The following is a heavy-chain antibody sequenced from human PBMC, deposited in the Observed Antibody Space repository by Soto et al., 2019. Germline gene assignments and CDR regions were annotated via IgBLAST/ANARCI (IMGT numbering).Heavy chain of an antibody. J-gene: IGHJ6*02. CDR3: AREVGYYDILTGYPVRYGMDV. CDR2: IYYSGST. V-gene: IGHV4-39*02. CDR1: GYSIHSSIFY. D-gene: IGHD3-9*01. Sequence: SDTLSLTCTILGYSIHSSIFYWGWIGKPPGTGLEWIGSIYYSGSTYYNPSLKSRVTISVDTSKNQFSLKLSSVTAADTAVYYCAREVGYYDILTGYPVRYGMDVWGQGTTVT.